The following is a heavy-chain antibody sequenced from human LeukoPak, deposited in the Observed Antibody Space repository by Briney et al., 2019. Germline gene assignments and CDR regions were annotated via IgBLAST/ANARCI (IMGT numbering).Heavy chain of an antibody. V-gene: IGHV3-23*01. CDR3: AKDPFNVRWSYFDY. J-gene: IGHJ4*02. Sequence: TGGSLRLSCAASGFTFSSYAMSWVRQAPGKGLEWVSAISGSGGSTYYADSVKGRFTISRDNSKNTLYLQMNSLRAEDTAVYYCAKDPFNVRWSYFDYWGQGSLVTVSS. CDR2: ISGSGGST. CDR1: GFTFSSYA. D-gene: IGHD3-10*02.